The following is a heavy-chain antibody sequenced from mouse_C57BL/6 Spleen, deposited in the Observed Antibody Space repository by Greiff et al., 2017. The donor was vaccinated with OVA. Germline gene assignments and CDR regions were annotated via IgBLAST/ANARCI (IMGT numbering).Heavy chain of an antibody. CDR1: GYTFTSYW. CDR2: IHPNSGST. V-gene: IGHV1-64*01. Sequence: QVQLQQSGAELVKPGASVKLSCKASGYTFTSYWMHWVKQRPGQGLEWIGMIHPNSGSTNYNEKFKSKATLTVDKSSSTAYMQLSSLTSEDSAVYYCARSAGSSWGDFDVWGTGTTVTVSS. CDR3: ARSAGSSWGDFDV. J-gene: IGHJ1*03. D-gene: IGHD1-1*01.